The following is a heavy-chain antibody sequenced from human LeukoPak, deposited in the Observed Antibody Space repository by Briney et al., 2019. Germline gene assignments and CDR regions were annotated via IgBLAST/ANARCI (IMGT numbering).Heavy chain of an antibody. V-gene: IGHV4-59*01. D-gene: IGHD3-22*01. Sequence: PSETLCLTCTVSGGFLSSYYWSWVRQPPGKGLEWMGYIYYSGSTNYNPSLKSRVTISVDPSKNHFSLKLSSVTAADTAVYYCARAYYDSSNGFYYYYMDVWGEGTTVTVSS. CDR3: ARAYYDSSNGFYYYYMDV. CDR2: IYYSGST. CDR1: GGFLSSYY. J-gene: IGHJ6*03.